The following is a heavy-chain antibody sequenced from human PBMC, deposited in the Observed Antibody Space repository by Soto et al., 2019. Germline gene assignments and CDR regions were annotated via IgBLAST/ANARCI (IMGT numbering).Heavy chain of an antibody. J-gene: IGHJ4*02. Sequence: QVQLVQSGAEVKKPESSVQFSCKAPGGTFSTYAISWVRQAPGQGLEWMGGIIPMFGTANYAQRFQYRVTITADESTNTVYMELSSLRSEDTAVYFCASGIQLWLRRINNGYAGWGQGTLVTVSS. D-gene: IGHD5-18*01. CDR2: IIPMFGTA. V-gene: IGHV1-69*12. CDR3: ASGIQLWLRRINNGYAG. CDR1: GGTFSTYA.